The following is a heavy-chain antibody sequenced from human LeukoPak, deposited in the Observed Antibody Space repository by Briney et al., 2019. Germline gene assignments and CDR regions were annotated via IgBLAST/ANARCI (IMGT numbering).Heavy chain of an antibody. CDR2: ISYDGSNK. CDR1: GFTFSSYA. CDR3: ARDEEAELDFWSAPGQGPGDY. D-gene: IGHD3-3*01. V-gene: IGHV3-30-3*01. Sequence: PGRSLRLSCAASGFTFSSYAMHWVRQAPGKGLEWVAVISYDGSNKYYADSVKGRFTISRDNSKNTLYLQMNSLRAEDTAVYYCARDEEAELDFWSAPGQGPGDYWGQGTLVTVSS. J-gene: IGHJ4*02.